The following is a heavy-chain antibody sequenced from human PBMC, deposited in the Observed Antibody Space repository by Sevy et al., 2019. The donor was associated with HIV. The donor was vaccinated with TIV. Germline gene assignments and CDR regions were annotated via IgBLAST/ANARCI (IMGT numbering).Heavy chain of an antibody. J-gene: IGHJ4*01. CDR1: GFTVSSNY. Sequence: GGSLRLSCAASGFTVSSNYMSWVRQAPGKGLEWVSVIYSGGSTYYADSVKGRFTISRDNSKNTLYLQMNSLRAEDTAVYYCAARLLAAAGTVDYWGHGTLVTVSS. CDR2: IYSGGST. V-gene: IGHV3-53*01. D-gene: IGHD6-13*01. CDR3: AARLLAAAGTVDY.